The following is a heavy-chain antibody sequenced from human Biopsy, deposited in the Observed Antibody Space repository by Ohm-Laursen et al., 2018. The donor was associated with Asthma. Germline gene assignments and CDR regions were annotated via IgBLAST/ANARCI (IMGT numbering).Heavy chain of an antibody. D-gene: IGHD2-2*01. CDR3: ARHDHRWDSYADL. V-gene: IGHV4-39*01. Sequence: TLSLTCTVSGASITSSAYYWGWIRQPPGKGLEWIGSMYYGETTYYSPSLKSRVPISEDTPKNQFPLILSSVTAADTAVYYCARHDHRWDSYADLWGQGTLVTVSS. J-gene: IGHJ5*02. CDR2: MYYGETT. CDR1: GASITSSAYY.